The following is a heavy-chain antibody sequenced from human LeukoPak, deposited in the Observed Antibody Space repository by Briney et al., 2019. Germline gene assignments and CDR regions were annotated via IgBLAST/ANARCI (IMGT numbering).Heavy chain of an antibody. CDR3: ARATYSSSSTVVDV. V-gene: IGHV1-18*01. CDR2: ISVYNGNT. J-gene: IGHJ6*03. Sequence: ASVNVSFKSSVSTFTSYGFSWVRQPPGQGLGGVGWISVYNGNTNYAQTLLGRLTMTTDKSTSTAYVELRSLRSDDTAVYYCARATYSSSSTVVDVWGKGTTVTVS. D-gene: IGHD6-6*01. CDR1: VSTFTSYG.